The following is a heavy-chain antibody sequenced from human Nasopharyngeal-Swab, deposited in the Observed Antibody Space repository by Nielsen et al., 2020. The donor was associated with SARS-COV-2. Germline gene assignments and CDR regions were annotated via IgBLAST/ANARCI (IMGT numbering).Heavy chain of an antibody. CDR2: IYHSGST. V-gene: IGHV4-4*02. CDR1: RGSISSSNW. J-gene: IGHJ3*02. CDR3: ARGGSSDAFDI. D-gene: IGHD6-6*01. Sequence: SETLSLTCAVSRGSISSSNWWSWVRQPPGKGLEWIGEIYHSGSTNYNPSLKSRVTILVDKSKNQFSLKLSSVTAADTALYYCARGGSSDAFDIWGLGTVVTVSS.